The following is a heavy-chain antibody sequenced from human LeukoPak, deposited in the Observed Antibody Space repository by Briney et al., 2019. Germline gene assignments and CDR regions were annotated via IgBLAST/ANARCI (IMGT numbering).Heavy chain of an antibody. D-gene: IGHD3-3*01. Sequence: SQTLSLTCAISGDSVSSNSAAWNWIRQSPSRGLEWLGRTYYRSKWYNDYAVSVKSRITINPDTSKNQFSLQLNSVTPEDTAVCYCARGPLNLKWLPYYFDYWGQGTLVTVSS. CDR3: ARGPLNLKWLPYYFDY. CDR2: TYYRSKWYN. CDR1: GDSVSSNSAA. V-gene: IGHV6-1*01. J-gene: IGHJ4*02.